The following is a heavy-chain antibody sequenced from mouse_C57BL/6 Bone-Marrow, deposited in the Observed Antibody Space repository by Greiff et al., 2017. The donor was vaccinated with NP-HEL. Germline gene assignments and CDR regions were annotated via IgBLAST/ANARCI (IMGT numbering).Heavy chain of an antibody. D-gene: IGHD1-1*01. J-gene: IGHJ3*01. CDR1: GFNIKDDY. CDR2: IDPENGDT. Sequence: VQLQQSGAELVRPGASVKLSCTASGFNIKDDYMHWVKQRPEQGLEWIGWIDPENGDTEYASKFQGKATITADTSSNTAYLQLSSLTSEDTAAYYCTTELRTYWGQGTLVTVSA. CDR3: TTELRTY. V-gene: IGHV14-4*01.